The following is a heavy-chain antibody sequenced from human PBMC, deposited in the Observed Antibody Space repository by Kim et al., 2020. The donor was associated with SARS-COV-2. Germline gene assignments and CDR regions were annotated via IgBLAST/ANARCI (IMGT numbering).Heavy chain of an antibody. J-gene: IGHJ4*02. V-gene: IGHV3-74*01. D-gene: IGHD1-26*01. Sequence: GGSLRLSCAASGFSFSSYWMHWVRQAPGKGLVWVSRINSDGSSTSYADSVKGRFTVSRDNAKSTLSLQMNSLRAGDTAVYYCGRDSENYHAVDYWGQGILVTVSS. CDR3: GRDSENYHAVDY. CDR1: GFSFSSYW. CDR2: INSDGSST.